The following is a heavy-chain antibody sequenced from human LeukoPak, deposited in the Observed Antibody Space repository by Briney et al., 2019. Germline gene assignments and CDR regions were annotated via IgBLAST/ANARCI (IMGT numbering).Heavy chain of an antibody. CDR2: MYYSGST. D-gene: IGHD3-3*01. CDR1: GFTFSSYA. CDR3: ARSTIFGVVNAFDY. Sequence: GSLRLSCAASGFTFSSYAMSWIRQPPGKGLEWIGSMYYSGSTYYNPSLKSRLTISVDTSKNQFSLKLSSVTAADTAVYYCARSTIFGVVNAFDYWGQGTLVTVSS. V-gene: IGHV4-38-2*01. J-gene: IGHJ4*02.